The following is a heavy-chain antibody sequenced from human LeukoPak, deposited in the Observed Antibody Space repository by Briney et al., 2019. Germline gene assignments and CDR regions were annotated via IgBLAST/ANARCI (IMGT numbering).Heavy chain of an antibody. D-gene: IGHD3-9*01. CDR1: GGSFSGYY. CDR2: INHSGST. Sequence: SETLSLTCAVYGGSFSGYYWSWIRQPPGKGLEWIGEINHSGSTNYNPSLKSRVTISVDTSKNQFSLKLSSVTAADTAVYYCARDSDYDILTGYYPQNWFDPWGQGTLVTASS. V-gene: IGHV4-34*01. J-gene: IGHJ5*02. CDR3: ARDSDYDILTGYYPQNWFDP.